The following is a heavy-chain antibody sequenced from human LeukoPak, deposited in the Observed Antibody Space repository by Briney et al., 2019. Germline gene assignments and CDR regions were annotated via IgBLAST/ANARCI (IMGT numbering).Heavy chain of an antibody. D-gene: IGHD3-9*01. CDR1: GFTFDDYA. V-gene: IGHV3-9*01. Sequence: GGSLRLSCAASGFTFDDYALHWVRQAPGKGLGWVSGISWNSGSIGYADSVKGRFTISRDNAKNSLYLQMNSLRAKDTALYYCAKDKRDILTGYNWFDPWGQGTLVTVSS. J-gene: IGHJ5*02. CDR2: ISWNSGSI. CDR3: AKDKRDILTGYNWFDP.